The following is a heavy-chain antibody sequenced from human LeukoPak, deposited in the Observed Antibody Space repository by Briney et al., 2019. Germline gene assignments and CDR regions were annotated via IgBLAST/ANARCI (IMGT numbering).Heavy chain of an antibody. CDR1: GFTFSSYA. CDR3: ARGLGELTHFDY. D-gene: IGHD3-10*01. V-gene: IGHV3-64*01. Sequence: PGGSLRLSCAASGFTFSSYAMHWVRQAPGKGLEYVSAISSNGGSTYYANSVKGRFTISRDNSKNTLYLQMGSLRAEDMAVYYCARGLGELTHFDYWGQGTLVTVSS. J-gene: IGHJ4*02. CDR2: ISSNGGST.